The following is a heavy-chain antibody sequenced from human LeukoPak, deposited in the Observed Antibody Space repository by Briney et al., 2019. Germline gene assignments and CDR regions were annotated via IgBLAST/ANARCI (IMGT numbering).Heavy chain of an antibody. CDR1: RFTFNTYA. V-gene: IGHV3-23*01. Sequence: GGSLRLSCVASRFTFNTYAVNWVRQAPGKGLEWVSAISGSGGSTYYADSVKGRFTISRDNSKNTLYLQMNSLRAEDTAVYYCAKTSLWFGEGSFDYWGQGTLVTVSS. D-gene: IGHD3-10*01. CDR3: AKTSLWFGEGSFDY. CDR2: ISGSGGST. J-gene: IGHJ4*02.